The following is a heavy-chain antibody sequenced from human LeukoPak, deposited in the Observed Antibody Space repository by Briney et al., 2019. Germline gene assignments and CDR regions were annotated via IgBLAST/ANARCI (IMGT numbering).Heavy chain of an antibody. J-gene: IGHJ5*02. D-gene: IGHD3-3*01. CDR3: ALVAVGSVTIFGGRSGFDP. V-gene: IGHV4-39*01. CDR1: GGSISSSSYY. Sequence: SETLSLTCTVSGGSISSSSYYWGWIRQPPGKGLEWIGSIYYSGSTYYNPSLKSRVTISVDTSKNQFSLKLSSVTAADTAVYYCALVAVGSVTIFGGRSGFDPWGQGTLVTVSS. CDR2: IYYSGST.